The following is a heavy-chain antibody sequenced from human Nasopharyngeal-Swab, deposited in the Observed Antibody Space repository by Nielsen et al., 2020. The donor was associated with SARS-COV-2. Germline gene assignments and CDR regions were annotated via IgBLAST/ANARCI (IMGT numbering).Heavy chain of an antibody. Sequence: LSLTCATSGFTFSPYTMTWVRQAPGKGLQWISYITSGNSVRYADSVRGRFTISRDNAKNSLYLQMNSLTAEDTAVYYCARERGGGYGDYWGQGTLVTVSS. D-gene: IGHD5-12*01. CDR1: GFTFSPYT. V-gene: IGHV3-48*04. CDR2: ITSGNSV. CDR3: ARERGGGYGDY. J-gene: IGHJ4*02.